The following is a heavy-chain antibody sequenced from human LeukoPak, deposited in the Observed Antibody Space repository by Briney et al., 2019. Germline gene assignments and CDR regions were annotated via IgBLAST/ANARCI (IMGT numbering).Heavy chain of an antibody. J-gene: IGHJ3*02. CDR3: ARRGVGDENSSSNKIEI. V-gene: IGHV4-4*07. CDR1: GVSISSYY. CDR2: IFTTGTT. Sequence: PSETLSLTCTVSGVSISSYYWSWIRQPAGKGLEWVGRIFTTGTTNYNPSLESRVTMSVDTSKSQFSLKLTSVTAADTAVYYCARRGVGDENSSSNKIEIWGQGTMVTVSS. D-gene: IGHD6-13*01.